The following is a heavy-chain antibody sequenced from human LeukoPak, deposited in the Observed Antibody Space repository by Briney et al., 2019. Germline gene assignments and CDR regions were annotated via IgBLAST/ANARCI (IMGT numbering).Heavy chain of an antibody. CDR1: GYSFTSYW. D-gene: IGHD6-13*01. Sequence: PGESLKISCKGSGYSFTSYWIGWVRQMPGKGLEWMGIIYPGDSDTRYSPSFQGQVTISADKSISTAYLQWSSLKASDTAMYYCARLLSSGVAAADETEDYWGQGTLVTVSS. CDR3: ARLLSSGVAAADETEDY. V-gene: IGHV5-51*01. J-gene: IGHJ4*02. CDR2: IYPGDSDT.